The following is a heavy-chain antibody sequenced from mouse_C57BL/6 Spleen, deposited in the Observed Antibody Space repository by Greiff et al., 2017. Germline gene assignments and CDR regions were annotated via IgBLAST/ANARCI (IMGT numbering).Heavy chain of an antibody. D-gene: IGHD1-1*01. CDR1: GYTFTSYW. CDR3: ALITTVVADY. CDR2: IHPNSGST. Sequence: QVHVKQSGAELVKPGASVKLSCKASGYTFTSYWMHWVKQRPGQGLEWIGMIHPNSGSTNYNEKFKSKATLTVDKSSSTAYMQLSSLTSEDSAVYYCALITTVVADYWGQGTTLTVSS. J-gene: IGHJ2*01. V-gene: IGHV1-64*01.